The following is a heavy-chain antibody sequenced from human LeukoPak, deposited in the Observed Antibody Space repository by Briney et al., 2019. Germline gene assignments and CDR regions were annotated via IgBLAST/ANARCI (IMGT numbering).Heavy chain of an antibody. V-gene: IGHV1-18*01. CDR2: ISAYNGNT. J-gene: IGHJ4*02. CDR1: GYTFINYG. Sequence: ASVKVSCKASGYTFINYGISWVRQAPGQGLEWMGWISAYNGNTNYAQKFQGGVTMTTDTSTSTAYMELRSLRSDDTAVYYCARDTDEYLFDYWGQGTLVAVSS. D-gene: IGHD2/OR15-2a*01. CDR3: ARDTDEYLFDY.